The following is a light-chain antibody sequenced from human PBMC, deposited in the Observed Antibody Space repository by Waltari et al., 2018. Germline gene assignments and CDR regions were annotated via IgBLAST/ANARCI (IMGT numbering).Light chain of an antibody. V-gene: IGKV2-28*01. J-gene: IGKJ1*01. Sequence: DIVMTQSPLSLPVTPGEPASISCRSSQSLLHSNGYTYLEWYVQKPGQSPQLLIYSVSNRASGVPDRFSGIGSGTDFTLKISRVEAEDVGVYYCMQALLAPRTFGQGTKVEIK. CDR2: SVS. CDR3: MQALLAPRT. CDR1: QSLLHSNGYTY.